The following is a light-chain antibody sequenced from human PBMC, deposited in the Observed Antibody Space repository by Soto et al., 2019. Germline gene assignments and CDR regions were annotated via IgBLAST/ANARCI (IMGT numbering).Light chain of an antibody. CDR1: QNIRTY. J-gene: IGKJ2*01. CDR2: SAS. V-gene: IGKV1-39*01. Sequence: EIQMTQSPYSLSASVGDSVTITCRASQNIRTYLNWYQQKPGRAPKLLIHSASALPSGVPSRFSGSGSGTEFTLTMSGLQPEDFATYYCQQGHSTPYTFGQGTKVEIK. CDR3: QQGHSTPYT.